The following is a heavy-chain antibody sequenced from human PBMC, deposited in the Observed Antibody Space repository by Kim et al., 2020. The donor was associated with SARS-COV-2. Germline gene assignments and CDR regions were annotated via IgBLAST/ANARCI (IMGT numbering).Heavy chain of an antibody. V-gene: IGHV1-46*01. CDR1: GYTFTSYY. J-gene: IGHJ6*02. D-gene: IGHD6-13*01. CDR2: INPSGGST. Sequence: ASVKVSCKASGYTFTSYYMHWVRQAPGQGLEWMGIINPSGGSTSYAQKFQGRVTMTRDTSTSTVYMELSSLRSEYTAVYYCARDGAKIAAAGYLPATYYYGMDVWGQGTTVTVSS. CDR3: ARDGAKIAAAGYLPATYYYGMDV.